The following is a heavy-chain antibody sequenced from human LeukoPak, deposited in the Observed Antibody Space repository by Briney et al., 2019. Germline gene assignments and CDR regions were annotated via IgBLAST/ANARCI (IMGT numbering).Heavy chain of an antibody. CDR1: GFTFSSYS. D-gene: IGHD3-22*01. Sequence: GGSLRLSCAASGFTFSSYSMNWVRQAPGKGLEWVSSISSSSSYIYYADSVKGQFTISRGNAKNSLYLQMNSLRAEDTAVYYCARAVGQYYYDSSGYAFDIWGQGTMVTVSS. J-gene: IGHJ3*02. CDR3: ARAVGQYYYDSSGYAFDI. CDR2: ISSSSSYI. V-gene: IGHV3-21*01.